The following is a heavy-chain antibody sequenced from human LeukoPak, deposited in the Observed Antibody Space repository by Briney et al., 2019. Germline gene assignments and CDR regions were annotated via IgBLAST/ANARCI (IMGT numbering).Heavy chain of an antibody. J-gene: IGHJ4*02. CDR2: IYPGDSNT. D-gene: IGHD2-15*01. V-gene: IGHV5-51*01. CDR1: GYSFTSYW. Sequence: HGESLKISCKGSGYSFTSYWIGWVRQMPGKGLEWMGIIYPGDSNTRYSPSFQGQVTISADKSISTAYLQWSSLKASDTAMYYCARGAYCSGGSCYFDYWGQGTLVTVSS. CDR3: ARGAYCSGGSCYFDY.